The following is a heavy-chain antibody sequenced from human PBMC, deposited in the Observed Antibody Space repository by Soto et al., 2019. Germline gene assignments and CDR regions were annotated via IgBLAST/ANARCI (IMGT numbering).Heavy chain of an antibody. J-gene: IGHJ3*02. Sequence: PSETLSLTCTVSGGSISSSSYYWGWIRQPPGKGLEWIGSIYYSGSTDYNPSLKSRDTISVDTSKNKFSLKLSSVTAADTAVYYCARWSYWLDAFNIWGQGRMVTVSS. V-gene: IGHV4-39*01. CDR1: GGSISSSSYY. D-gene: IGHD1-26*01. CDR2: IYYSGST. CDR3: ARWSYWLDAFNI.